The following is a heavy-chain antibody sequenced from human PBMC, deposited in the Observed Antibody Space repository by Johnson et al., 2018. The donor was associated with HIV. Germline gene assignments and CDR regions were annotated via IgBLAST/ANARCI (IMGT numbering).Heavy chain of an antibody. J-gene: IGHJ3*02. D-gene: IGHD6-13*01. CDR3: AKVGTGYSGSSVGAFDI. CDR2: ISYDGKYK. CDR1: GFIFSDYG. V-gene: IGHV3-30*18. Sequence: QVQLVESGGGVVQPGRSLRLSCAASGFIFSDYGMHWVRQAPGKGLEWVAVISYDGKYKYYGDSVKGRFTISRDNSKNTFDLQMTSLGVEEPAVYYCAKVGTGYSGSSVGAFDIWGQGTVVTVSS.